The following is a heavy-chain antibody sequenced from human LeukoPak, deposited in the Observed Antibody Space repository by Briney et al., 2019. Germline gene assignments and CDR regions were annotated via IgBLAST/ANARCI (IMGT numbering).Heavy chain of an antibody. J-gene: IGHJ4*02. CDR2: IYYSGST. CDR1: GGSISSSSYY. Sequence: SETLSLTCTVSGGSISSSSYYWGWIRQSPGKGLEWIGSIYYSGSTYYNPSLKSRVTISVDTSKNQFSLKLSSVTAADTAVYYCARNSYSSGSYFDYWGQGTLVTVSS. CDR3: ARNSYSSGSYFDY. D-gene: IGHD6-19*01. V-gene: IGHV4-39*01.